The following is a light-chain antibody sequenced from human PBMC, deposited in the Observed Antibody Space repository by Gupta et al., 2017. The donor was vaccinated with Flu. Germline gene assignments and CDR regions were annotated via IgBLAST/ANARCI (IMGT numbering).Light chain of an antibody. CDR1: SSDVGGYNY. CDR2: EVS. V-gene: IGLV2-14*01. J-gene: IGLJ2*01. Sequence: SITISCTGSSSDVGGYNYVSWYQQHPGNPPNLMIYEVSNRPSGVSNRFSGSKSGNTASLTISGLQAEDEAEYYCGSYTSSSTLVFGGGTKLTVL. CDR3: GSYTSSSTLV.